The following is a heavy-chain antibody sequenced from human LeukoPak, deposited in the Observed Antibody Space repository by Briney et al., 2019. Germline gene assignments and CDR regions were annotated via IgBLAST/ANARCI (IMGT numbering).Heavy chain of an antibody. Sequence: GGSLRLSCGASGFTFSNAWMTWVRQAPGKGLEWVGRIKSKTDGGTTDYAAPVKGRFTISRDDSKNTLYLQMNSLKTEDTAVYYCTTDANCGDCYPLPLDYWGQGTLVTVSS. V-gene: IGHV3-15*01. CDR3: TTDANCGDCYPLPLDY. D-gene: IGHD2-21*02. J-gene: IGHJ4*02. CDR1: GFTFSNAW. CDR2: IKSKTDGGTT.